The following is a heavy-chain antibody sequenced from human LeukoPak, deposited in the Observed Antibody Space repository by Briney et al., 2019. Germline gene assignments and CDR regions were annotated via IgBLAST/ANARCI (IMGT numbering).Heavy chain of an antibody. D-gene: IGHD5-24*01. CDR2: IYDSGST. CDR3: ARADRYRIFDI. CDR1: GGSIRSSYYY. V-gene: IGHV4-39*07. Sequence: SETPSLTCTVSGGSIRSSYYYWGWIRQPPGKGLEWIGSIYDSGSTYYNPSLKSRVTISVDTSKNQFSLKLNSVTAADTAVYYCARADRYRIFDIWGQGTMVTVSS. J-gene: IGHJ3*02.